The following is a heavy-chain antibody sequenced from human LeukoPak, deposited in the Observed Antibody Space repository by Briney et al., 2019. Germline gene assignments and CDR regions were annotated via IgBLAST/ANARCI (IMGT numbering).Heavy chain of an antibody. J-gene: IGHJ4*02. CDR2: ISAYNGNT. V-gene: IGHV1-18*01. CDR3: ARDCSSTSCYIFLDY. Sequence: ASVKVSCKASGYTFTSYGISWVRQAPGQGLEWMGWISAYNGNTNYAQKLQGRVTMTTDTSTSTAYMELRSLRSDDTAVYYCARDCSSTSCYIFLDYWGQGTLVTVSS. D-gene: IGHD2-2*02. CDR1: GYTFTSYG.